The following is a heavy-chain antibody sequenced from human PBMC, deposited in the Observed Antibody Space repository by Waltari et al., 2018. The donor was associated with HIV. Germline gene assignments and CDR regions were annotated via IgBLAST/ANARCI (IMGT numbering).Heavy chain of an antibody. CDR2: VIYDGSNE. J-gene: IGHJ5*02. CDR1: GFAFSDYA. D-gene: IGHD1-26*01. CDR3: ATNSGSYRQGWFDP. Sequence: QVQLVESGGGLVPPGTSLTLSCAASGFAFSDYAMHWVRQPPGKGLEWVASVIYDGSNEDYADSVTGRFTVSRDNSKNTLYLQMDSLRPEDTAVYYCATNSGSYRQGWFDPWGQGTQVTVSS. V-gene: IGHV3-30*01.